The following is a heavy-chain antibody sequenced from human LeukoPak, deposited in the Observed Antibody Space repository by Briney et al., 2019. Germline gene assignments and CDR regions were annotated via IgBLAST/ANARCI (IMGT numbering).Heavy chain of an antibody. CDR1: GFTFSSYG. J-gene: IGHJ4*02. Sequence: PGGSLRLSCAASGFTFSSYGVHWVRQAPGKGLEWVAVISYDGSNKYYADSVKGRFTISRDNSKNTLYLQMNSLRAEDTAVYYCARGGIVVVVAAPAGFDYWGQGTLVTVSS. CDR2: ISYDGSNK. V-gene: IGHV3-30*03. D-gene: IGHD2-15*01. CDR3: ARGGIVVVVAAPAGFDY.